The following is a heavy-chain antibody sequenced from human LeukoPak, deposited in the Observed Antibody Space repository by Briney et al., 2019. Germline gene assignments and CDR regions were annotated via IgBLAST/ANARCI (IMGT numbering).Heavy chain of an antibody. V-gene: IGHV4-31*03. D-gene: IGHD3-10*01. CDR1: GGSISSGGYY. Sequence: YPSQTLSLTCTVSGGSISSGGYYWTWIRQHPGKGLEWIGYIYYSGSTHYNPALTRRVTISVDTSKNQFSLRLSSVTAADTAVYYCARYYYGSGSYIDPWGQGTLVTVSS. J-gene: IGHJ5*02. CDR3: ARYYYGSGSYIDP. CDR2: IYYSGST.